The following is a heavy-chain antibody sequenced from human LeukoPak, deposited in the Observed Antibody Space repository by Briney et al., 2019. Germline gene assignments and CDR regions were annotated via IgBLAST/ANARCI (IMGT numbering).Heavy chain of an antibody. CDR1: GLTFSDSA. D-gene: IGHD3-3*01. V-gene: IGHV3-23*01. CDR2: ISDTGGRT. J-gene: IGHJ5*02. CDR3: AKGGQDFDFWRFDL. Sequence: GGSLRLSCAASGLTFSDSAVRWVRHSPGGGLKWVSSISDTGGRTYYADSVKGRFTITRDNSRNTVNLQMNSLRAGDTARYYCAKGGQDFDFWRFDLWGQGILVIVSS.